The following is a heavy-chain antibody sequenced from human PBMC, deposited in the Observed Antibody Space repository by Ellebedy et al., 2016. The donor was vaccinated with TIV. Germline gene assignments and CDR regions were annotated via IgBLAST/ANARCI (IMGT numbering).Heavy chain of an antibody. D-gene: IGHD6-13*01. CDR2: ITDSGGST. V-gene: IGHV3-23*01. Sequence: GESLKISCAASGFTFSSYWMSWVRQARGKGLEWVSSITDSGGSTYYADSVKGRFTISRDNSKSTLFLQMNSLRAEDTAVYYCAKGGISTGGIDYWGQGTLVTVSS. J-gene: IGHJ4*02. CDR1: GFTFSSYW. CDR3: AKGGISTGGIDY.